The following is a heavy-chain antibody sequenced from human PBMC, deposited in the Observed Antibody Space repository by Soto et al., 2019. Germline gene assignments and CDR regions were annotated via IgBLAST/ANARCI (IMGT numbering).Heavy chain of an antibody. V-gene: IGHV3-30*18. D-gene: IGHD6-19*01. Sequence: GGSLRLSCAASGFTFSNYGMRWVRQAPGKGLEWVAVISYAGSNEYYADSVKGRFTISRDNSKNTLYLQMNSLRAEDTAVYYCAKDKGNGWYSGPLDYWGQGTLVTVSS. CDR1: GFTFSNYG. CDR3: AKDKGNGWYSGPLDY. CDR2: ISYAGSNE. J-gene: IGHJ4*02.